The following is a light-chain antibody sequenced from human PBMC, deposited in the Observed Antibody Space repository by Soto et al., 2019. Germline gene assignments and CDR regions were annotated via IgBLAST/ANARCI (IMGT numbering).Light chain of an antibody. V-gene: IGKV1-39*01. Sequence: DIQMTQSPASLSASVGDRVTITCRASQSMRTYLNWYQQKPGKAPRLLIFAMSSLQTGVPSRFSGSGSGTEFTLTISSLQPEDFATYYCQQSYSIPRTFGPGTKVDI. J-gene: IGKJ1*01. CDR2: AMS. CDR3: QQSYSIPRT. CDR1: QSMRTY.